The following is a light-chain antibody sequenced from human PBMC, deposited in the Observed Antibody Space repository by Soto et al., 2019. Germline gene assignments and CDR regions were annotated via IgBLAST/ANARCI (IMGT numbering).Light chain of an antibody. CDR1: QSVSYN. J-gene: IGKJ4*01. V-gene: IGKV3-15*01. Sequence: EIVMTQSPATLSVSPGETATLSCRASQSVSYNLAWYQQKPGQGPRLLIYGAFTRATGIPARFSGSGSGTDFTLTISSLQSEDFVVYYCQQYKNWPSLTFGGGTKVEIK. CDR3: QQYKNWPSLT. CDR2: GAF.